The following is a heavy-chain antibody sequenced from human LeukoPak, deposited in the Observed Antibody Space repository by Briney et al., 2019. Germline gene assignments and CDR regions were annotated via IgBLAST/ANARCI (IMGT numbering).Heavy chain of an antibody. J-gene: IGHJ4*02. CDR1: GLTFSRYW. Sequence: GGSLRLSCAASGLTFSRYWMHWVRQAPGKGLVWVSRINNDGSSTTYADSVKGRFTISRDTAKNTPFLQMNSLRDEDTAVYYCRAVAGPDDFWGQGTLVSVSS. CDR3: RAVAGPDDF. CDR2: INNDGSST. D-gene: IGHD6-19*01. V-gene: IGHV3-74*01.